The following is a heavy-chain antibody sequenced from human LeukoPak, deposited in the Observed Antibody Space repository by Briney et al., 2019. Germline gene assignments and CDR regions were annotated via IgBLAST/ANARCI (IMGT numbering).Heavy chain of an antibody. CDR2: INPNSGGT. J-gene: IGHJ6*03. D-gene: IGHD3-10*01. CDR1: GYTFTGYY. Sequence: AASVKVSCKASGYTFTGYYMHWVRQAPGQGLEWMGWINPNSGGTNYAQKFQGRVIMTRDTSTSTVYMEMSSLRAEDTAIYYCARGSHPQKIPLVRGGERPYYMDVWGKGTTVTISS. CDR3: ARGSHPQKIPLVRGGERPYYMDV. V-gene: IGHV1-2*02.